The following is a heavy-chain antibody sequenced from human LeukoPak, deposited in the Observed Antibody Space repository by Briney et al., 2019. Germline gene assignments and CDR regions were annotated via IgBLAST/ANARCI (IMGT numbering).Heavy chain of an antibody. D-gene: IGHD1-26*01. J-gene: IGHJ4*02. V-gene: IGHV4-4*02. CDR2: IYYSGST. Sequence: SGTLSLTCAVSGGSISSSNWWSWVRQPPGKGLEWIGEIYYSGSTNYNPSLKSRVTISVDKSKNQFSLKLSSVTAADTAVYYCASAGGSGSYSFDYWGQGTLVTVSS. CDR3: ASAGGSGSYSFDY. CDR1: GGSISSSNW.